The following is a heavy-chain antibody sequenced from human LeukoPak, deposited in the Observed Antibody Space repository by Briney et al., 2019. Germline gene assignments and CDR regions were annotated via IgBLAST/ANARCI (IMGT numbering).Heavy chain of an antibody. Sequence: GGSLRLSCVASGFTFNTYTMNWVRQAPGKGLEWISCVGRDGSIHYADSVKGRITISRDNAKNSLFLQMNSLRAEDTAIYYCAGRYYDTTGYAFDIWGQGTMVTVSS. D-gene: IGHD3-22*01. CDR2: VGRDGSI. CDR3: AGRYYDTTGYAFDI. J-gene: IGHJ3*02. V-gene: IGHV3-21*01. CDR1: GFTFNTYT.